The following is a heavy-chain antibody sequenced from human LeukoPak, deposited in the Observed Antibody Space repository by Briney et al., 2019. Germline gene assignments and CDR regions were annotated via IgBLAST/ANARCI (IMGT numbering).Heavy chain of an antibody. Sequence: GGSLRLSCAASGFTFGDYAMHWVRQAPGKGLEWVSLIRGDGRTTSYAGSVKGRFTISRDNAKNSLYLQMNSLRAEDTAVYYCARDGGSYPRGEFGYWGQGTLVTVSS. CDR3: ARDGGSYPRGEFGY. J-gene: IGHJ4*02. V-gene: IGHV3-43*02. CDR1: GFTFGDYA. D-gene: IGHD1-26*01. CDR2: IRGDGRTT.